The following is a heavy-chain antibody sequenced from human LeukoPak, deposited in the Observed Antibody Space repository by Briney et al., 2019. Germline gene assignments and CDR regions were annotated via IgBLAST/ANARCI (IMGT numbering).Heavy chain of an antibody. J-gene: IGHJ4*02. CDR1: GYSFTSYW. D-gene: IGHD3-22*01. CDR3: ALSQDYYDSSGYSGVFGN. CDR2: IYPGDSDT. V-gene: IGHV5-51*01. Sequence: GESLKISCKGSGYSFTSYWIGWVRQMPGKGLEWMGIIYPGDSDTRYSPSFQGQVTISADKSISTAYLQWSSLKASDTAMYYCALSQDYYDSSGYSGVFGNWGQGTLVTVSS.